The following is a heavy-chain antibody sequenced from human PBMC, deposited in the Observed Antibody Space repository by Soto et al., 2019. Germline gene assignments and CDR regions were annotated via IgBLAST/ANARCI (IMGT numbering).Heavy chain of an antibody. V-gene: IGHV3-30-3*01. CDR1: GFTFSSYA. D-gene: IGHD2-21*02. Sequence: QVQLVESGGGVVQPGRSLRLSCAASGFTFSSYAMHWVRQAPGKGLEWVAVISYDGSNKYYADSVKGRFTISRDNSKNTLYLQMNSLRAEDTAVYYCARAPTVVTVVGAFDIWGQGTMVTVSS. CDR2: ISYDGSNK. CDR3: ARAPTVVTVVGAFDI. J-gene: IGHJ3*02.